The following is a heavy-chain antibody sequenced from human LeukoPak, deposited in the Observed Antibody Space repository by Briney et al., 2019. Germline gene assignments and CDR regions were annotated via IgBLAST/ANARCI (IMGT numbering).Heavy chain of an antibody. Sequence: PSETLSLTCAVYGGSFSGYYWSWIRQPPGKGLEWIGEIYHCGSTNYRPSLKSRVTMSLDTSKNQFSLKLSSVTAADTAIYYCTRGRRGCRSFHGLEGWGHGATVTFSS. J-gene: IGHJ6*02. CDR3: TRGRRGCRSFHGLEG. CDR2: IYHCGST. V-gene: IGHV4-34*01. D-gene: IGHD5-24*01. CDR1: GGSFSGYY.